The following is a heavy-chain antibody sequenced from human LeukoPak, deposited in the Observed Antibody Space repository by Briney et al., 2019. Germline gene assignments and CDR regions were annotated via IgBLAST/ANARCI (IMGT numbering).Heavy chain of an antibody. CDR3: ARGTMYNWLDP. D-gene: IGHD3-3*01. Sequence: SETLSLTCAVSGYSISSGYYWGWIRQPPGKGLEWIGSIYHSGSTYYNPSLKSRVTISVDTSKNQFSLKLSSVTAADTAVYYCARGTMYNWLDPWGQGTLVTVSS. J-gene: IGHJ5*02. V-gene: IGHV4-38-2*01. CDR2: IYHSGST. CDR1: GYSISSGYY.